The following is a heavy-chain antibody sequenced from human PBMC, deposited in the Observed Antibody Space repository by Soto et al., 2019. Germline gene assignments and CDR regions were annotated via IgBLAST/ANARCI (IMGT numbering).Heavy chain of an antibody. J-gene: IGHJ6*03. V-gene: IGHV3-7*01. CDR2: IKQDGSEK. Sequence: LRLSCAASGFTFSSYWMSWVRQAPGKGLEWVANIKQDGSEKYYVDSVKGRFTISRDNAKNSLYLQMNSLRAEDTAVYYCARDWVLYYYYMDVWGKGTTVTVSS. CDR3: ARDWVLYYYYMDV. D-gene: IGHD3-16*01. CDR1: GFTFSSYW.